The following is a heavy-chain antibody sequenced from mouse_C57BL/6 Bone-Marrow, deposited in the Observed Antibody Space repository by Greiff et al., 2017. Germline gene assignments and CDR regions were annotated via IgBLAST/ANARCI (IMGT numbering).Heavy chain of an antibody. J-gene: IGHJ4*01. CDR2: IDPSDSET. V-gene: IGHV1-52*01. Sequence: QVHVKQPGAELVRPGSSVKLSCKASGYTFTSYWMHWVKQRPIQGLEWIGNIDPSDSETHYNQKFTDKATLTVDKSSSTAYMQLSSRTSEDSAVYYCARGGPMDYWGQGTSVTVSS. CDR1: GYTFTSYW. CDR3: ARGGPMDY. D-gene: IGHD3-1*01.